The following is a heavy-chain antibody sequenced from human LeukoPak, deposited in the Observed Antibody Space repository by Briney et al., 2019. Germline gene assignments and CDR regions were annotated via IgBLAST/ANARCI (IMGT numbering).Heavy chain of an antibody. CDR1: GFTFSTYS. J-gene: IGHJ1*01. CDR2: ISSSSTYK. CDR3: ARDLTAVTTAYFQH. D-gene: IGHD4-17*01. Sequence: PGESLRLSCAASGFTFSTYSMNWVRQAPGKGLKWVACISSSSTYKYYADSVKGRFIISRDNAKNSLYLQVNTLRAEDTAVYYCARDLTAVTTAYFQHWGQGTLVTVSS. V-gene: IGHV3-21*01.